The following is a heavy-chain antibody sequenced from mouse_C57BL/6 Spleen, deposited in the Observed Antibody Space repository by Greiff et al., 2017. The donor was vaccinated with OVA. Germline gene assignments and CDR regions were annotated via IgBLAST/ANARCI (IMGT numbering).Heavy chain of an antibody. Sequence: QVQLKESGAELVRPGTSVKVSCKASGYAFTNYLIEWVKQRPGQGLEWIGVINPGSGGTNYNEKFKGKATLTADKSSSTAYMQLSSLTSEDSAVYFCARGGSYDGYSWFAYWGQGTLVTVSA. D-gene: IGHD2-3*01. CDR1: GYAFTNYL. J-gene: IGHJ3*01. CDR3: ARGGSYDGYSWFAY. V-gene: IGHV1-54*01. CDR2: INPGSGGT.